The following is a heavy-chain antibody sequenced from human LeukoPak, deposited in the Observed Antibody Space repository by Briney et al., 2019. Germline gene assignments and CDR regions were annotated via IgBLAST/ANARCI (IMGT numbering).Heavy chain of an antibody. V-gene: IGHV1-24*01. D-gene: IGHD2-8*01. CDR1: GYSFSDMS. CDR2: SDSEDGDP. J-gene: IGHJ3*01. CDR3: ASGNEVTLEGFAL. Sequence: ASVKVSCKVAGYSFSDMSVHWIRQAPGRGPEWMGSSDSEDGDPVYAQKFEGRLTMTEDTSTDTAYMDLSSLRFEDTAVYYCASGNEVTLEGFALWGQGTMVTVSS.